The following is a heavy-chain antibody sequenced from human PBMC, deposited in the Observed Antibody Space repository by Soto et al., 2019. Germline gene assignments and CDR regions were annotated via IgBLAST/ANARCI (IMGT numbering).Heavy chain of an antibody. CDR3: ARAAYDRSGYYTPALVDY. CDR1: GFTFSNFG. V-gene: IGHV3-33*01. Sequence: QVQLVESGGGVVQPGRSLRLSCAASGFTFSNFGMHWVRQAPGKGLEWVAIIWYDGSDIHYGDSVKGRFTISRDNSNNTLYLQMDSLRAEDTAVYYCARAAYDRSGYYTPALVDYWGQGTLVTVSS. CDR2: IWYDGSDI. D-gene: IGHD3-22*01. J-gene: IGHJ4*02.